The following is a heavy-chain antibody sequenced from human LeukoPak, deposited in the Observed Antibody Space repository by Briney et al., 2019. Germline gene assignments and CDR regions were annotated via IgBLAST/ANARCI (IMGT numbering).Heavy chain of an antibody. CDR2: MNPNSGNT. CDR1: GYTFTCYD. V-gene: IGHV1-8*03. J-gene: IGHJ5*02. D-gene: IGHD3-10*01. CDR3: YSGSGNGPRYNKFDA. Sequence: ASVKLSFKASGYTFTCYDINWVRHATGQGLELMGCMNPNSGNTGYAQKFQGRVTITTDESTSAPYMELYSLATRDTPMKTYYSGSGNGPRYNKFDAWGQRALVITASS.